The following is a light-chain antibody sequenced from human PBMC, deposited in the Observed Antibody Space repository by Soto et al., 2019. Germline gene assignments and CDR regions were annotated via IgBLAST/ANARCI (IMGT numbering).Light chain of an antibody. Sequence: ETVLTQSPGTLSLSPGETATLSCRASQSVASNSLAWYQQKPGQAPRLLVYGASGRATDIPDRFSGRGSGTDFPPTINRLEPEDFAVYYCQNYGSSPYTFGQGTKLEIK. CDR2: GAS. CDR1: QSVASNS. V-gene: IGKV3-20*01. J-gene: IGKJ2*01. CDR3: QNYGSSPYT.